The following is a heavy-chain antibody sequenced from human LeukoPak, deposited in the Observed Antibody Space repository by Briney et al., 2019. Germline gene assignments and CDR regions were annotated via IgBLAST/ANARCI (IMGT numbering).Heavy chain of an antibody. CDR3: ARGPPLRDYCFDY. V-gene: IGHV3-21*01. J-gene: IGHJ4*02. D-gene: IGHD3/OR15-3a*01. CDR1: GFTFSTFP. Sequence: GGSLRLSCAASGFTFSTFPMNWVRQAPGKGLEWVSSISSSSTYTYYADSVKGRFTISRDNAKNSLYLQMNGLRDEDAAVYFCARGPPLRDYCFDYWGQGILVTVSS. CDR2: ISSSSTYT.